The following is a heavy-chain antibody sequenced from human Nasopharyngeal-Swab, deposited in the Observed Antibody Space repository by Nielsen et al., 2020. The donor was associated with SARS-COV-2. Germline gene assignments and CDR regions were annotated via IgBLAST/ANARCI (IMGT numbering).Heavy chain of an antibody. D-gene: IGHD3-3*01. Sequence: GESLKISCAASGFTFSGYWMGWVRQAPGKGLEWVANIKQDGSEKYYVDSVKGRFTISRDNAKNSLYLQMNSLRAEDTAVYYCARGGFWSGYSSYDYWGQGTLVTVSS. CDR1: GFTFSGYW. V-gene: IGHV3-7*04. CDR2: IKQDGSEK. J-gene: IGHJ4*02. CDR3: ARGGFWSGYSSYDY.